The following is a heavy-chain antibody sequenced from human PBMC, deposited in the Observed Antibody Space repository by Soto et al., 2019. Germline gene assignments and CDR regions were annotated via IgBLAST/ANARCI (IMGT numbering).Heavy chain of an antibody. CDR3: ARRGAIFGGVINTNRYYYMDV. CDR1: GYTFTSYD. CDR2: MNPNRGNT. Sequence: VALVKVSRKASGYTFTSYDSNCVRQATGQGLEWMGWMNPNRGNTGYAQKYQGRVTMTRNTSISTAYMELSSLRSEDTAVYYCARRGAIFGGVINTNRYYYMDVWGKGTTVTVSS. D-gene: IGHD3-3*01. J-gene: IGHJ6*03. V-gene: IGHV1-8*01.